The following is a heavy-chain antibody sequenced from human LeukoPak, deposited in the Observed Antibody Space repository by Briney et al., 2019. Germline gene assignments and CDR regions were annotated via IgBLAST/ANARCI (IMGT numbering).Heavy chain of an antibody. CDR3: ARAQTYCSSPSCPWWYYGMDV. J-gene: IGHJ6*02. CDR2: INPDSGGT. CDR1: GYTFTGYY. D-gene: IGHD2-2*01. Sequence: GASVKDSCKASGYTFTGYYIHWVRQAPGQGLEWMGWINPDSGGTNYLQKFQGWVTMTRDTSASTGYMELSRLRSDDTAVYYCARAQTYCSSPSCPWWYYGMDVWGQGTTVTVSS. V-gene: IGHV1-2*04.